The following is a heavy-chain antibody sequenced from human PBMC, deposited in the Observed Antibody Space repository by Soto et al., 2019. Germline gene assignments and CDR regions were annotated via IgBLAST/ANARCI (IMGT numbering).Heavy chain of an antibody. J-gene: IGHJ4*02. CDR1: GFTFSSYS. V-gene: IGHV3-21*01. D-gene: IGHD2-8*01. Sequence: EVQLVESGGGLVKPGGSLRLSCAASGFTFSSYSMVWVRQAPEKGLEWVSSIGGSSGDIYYADSLKGRFTISRDNAKNSMYMSMTSMRLDDTAVYYCARTNGAYSNYFDYWGQGTLVTVSS. CDR2: IGGSSGDI. CDR3: ARTNGAYSNYFDY.